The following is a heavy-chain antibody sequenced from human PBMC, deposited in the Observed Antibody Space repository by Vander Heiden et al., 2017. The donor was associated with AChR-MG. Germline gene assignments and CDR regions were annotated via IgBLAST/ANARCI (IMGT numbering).Heavy chain of an antibody. J-gene: IGHJ5*02. Sequence: EVQLVESGGGLVQPGRSLRLSCAASGFTFDDYAMHWVRQAPGKGLEWVSGISWNSGSIGYADSVKGRFTISRDNAKNSLYLRMNSLRAEDTALYYCAKGDTPSFDPWGQGTLVTVSS. CDR1: GFTFDDYA. CDR3: AKGDTPSFDP. CDR2: ISWNSGSI. V-gene: IGHV3-9*01.